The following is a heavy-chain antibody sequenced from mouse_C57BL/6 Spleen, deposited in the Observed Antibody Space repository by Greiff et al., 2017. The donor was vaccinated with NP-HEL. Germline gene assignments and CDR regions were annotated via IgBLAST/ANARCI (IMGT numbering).Heavy chain of an antibody. J-gene: IGHJ2*01. CDR2: IDPSDSET. Sequence: QVQLQQPGAELVRPGSSVKLSCKASGYTFTSYWMHWVKQRPIQGLEWIGNIDPSDSETHYNQKFKDKATLTVDKSSSTAYMQLSSLTSEDSAVYYGARTDYYGSSYLYYFDYWGQGTTLTVSS. V-gene: IGHV1-52*01. CDR1: GYTFTSYW. D-gene: IGHD1-1*01. CDR3: ARTDYYGSSYLYYFDY.